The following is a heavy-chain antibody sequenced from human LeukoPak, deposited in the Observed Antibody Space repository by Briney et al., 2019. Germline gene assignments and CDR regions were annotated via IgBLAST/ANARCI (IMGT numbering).Heavy chain of an antibody. J-gene: IGHJ4*02. CDR2: IGASGGST. Sequence: GGSLRLSCATSGFTFSSYAMSWVRQAPGKGLERVSGIGASGGSTYYADSVKGRFTISRDNSKNTLYLQMNSLRAEDTAVYYCANGHCSGGSCYSGYFDFWGQGTLVTVSS. CDR3: ANGHCSGGSCYSGYFDF. CDR1: GFTFSSYA. D-gene: IGHD2-15*01. V-gene: IGHV3-23*01.